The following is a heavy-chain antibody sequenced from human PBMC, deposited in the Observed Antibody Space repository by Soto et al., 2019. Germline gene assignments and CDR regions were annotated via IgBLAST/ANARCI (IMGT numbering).Heavy chain of an antibody. Sequence: SETLSLTCTVSGGSINNYYWGWIRQPPGKGLEWIGYIYYTGGTPDYNPSLKSRVTISIDTSKKWFSLKLTYVSDAYPALYCCARADSSRYGAVDYWGGGILVTVSS. CDR1: GGSINNYY. CDR2: IYYTGGTP. V-gene: IGHV4-59*12. D-gene: IGHD6-13*01. J-gene: IGHJ4*02. CDR3: ARADSSRYGAVDY.